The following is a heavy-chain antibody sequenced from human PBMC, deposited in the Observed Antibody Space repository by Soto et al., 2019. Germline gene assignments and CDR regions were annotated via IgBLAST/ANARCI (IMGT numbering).Heavy chain of an antibody. CDR3: ARVLNIVVVPAAIDPHNLNAWFDP. Sequence: SETLSLTCTVSGGSISSYYWSWIRQPQGKGMEWIGYIYYSGSTNYNPSLKSRVTISVDTSKNQFSLKLSSVTAADTAVYYCARVLNIVVVPAAIDPHNLNAWFDPWGQGTLVTVSS. J-gene: IGHJ5*02. D-gene: IGHD2-2*01. CDR2: IYYSGST. CDR1: GGSISSYY. V-gene: IGHV4-59*01.